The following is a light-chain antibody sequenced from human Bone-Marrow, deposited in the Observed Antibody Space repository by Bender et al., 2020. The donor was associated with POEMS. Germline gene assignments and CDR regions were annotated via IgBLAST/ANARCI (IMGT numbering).Light chain of an antibody. J-gene: IGLJ3*02. Sequence: SALTQPASVSGSLGQSITISCTGTSSDVGGFNLVSWYQQLPGQAPKLLLYEDSKRPSGVYHHFSGSKSGNTASLTVSGLRAEDEAVYYCCSYAGSDTWVFGGGTKLTVL. CDR1: SSDVGGFNL. CDR3: CSYAGSDTWV. CDR2: EDS. V-gene: IGLV2-23*01.